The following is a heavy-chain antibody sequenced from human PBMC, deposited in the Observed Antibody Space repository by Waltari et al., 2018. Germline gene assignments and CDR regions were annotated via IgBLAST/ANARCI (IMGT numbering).Heavy chain of an antibody. CDR2: IYYSGST. V-gene: IGHV4-39*07. Sequence: QLQLQESGPGLVKPSETLSLTCPVSGGSISTSRYYWGWIRQPPGKGLEWIGSIYYSGSTYYNPSLKSRVTISVDTSKNQFSLKLSSVTAADTAVYYCAREARSGSYQNWFDPWGQGTLVTVSS. J-gene: IGHJ5*02. CDR1: GGSISTSRYY. D-gene: IGHD1-26*01. CDR3: AREARSGSYQNWFDP.